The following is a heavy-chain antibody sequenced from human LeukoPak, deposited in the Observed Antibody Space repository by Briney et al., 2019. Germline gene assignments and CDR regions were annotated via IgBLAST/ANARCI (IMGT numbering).Heavy chain of an antibody. V-gene: IGHV3-23*01. Sequence: GGSLRLSCTTSKFNFNSYGMTWVRQAPGRGLEWVSSISGSGGSTYYADSVKGRFTISRDNSKSTLYLQMNSLRAEDTAVYYCARAPKTVGYFDYWGQGTLVTVSS. CDR3: ARAPKTVGYFDY. CDR2: ISGSGGST. D-gene: IGHD4-11*01. CDR1: KFNFNSYG. J-gene: IGHJ4*02.